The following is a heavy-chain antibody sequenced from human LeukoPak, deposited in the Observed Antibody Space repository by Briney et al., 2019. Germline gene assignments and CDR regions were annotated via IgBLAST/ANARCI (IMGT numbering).Heavy chain of an antibody. J-gene: IGHJ4*02. CDR1: GYTFTGYY. CDR2: INPNSGGT. V-gene: IGHV1-2*06. CDR3: ARESGAPLEPTYYYDGTY. Sequence: ASVEVSCKASGYTFTGYYMHWVRQAPGQGLEWMGRINPNSGGTNYAQKFQGRVTMTRDTSISTAYMELSRLRSDDTAVYYCARESGAPLEPTYYYDGTYWGRGTLVTVSS. D-gene: IGHD3-22*01.